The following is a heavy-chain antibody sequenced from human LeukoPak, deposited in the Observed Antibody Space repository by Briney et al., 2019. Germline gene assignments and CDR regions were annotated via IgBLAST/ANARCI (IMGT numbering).Heavy chain of an antibody. CDR2: INHSGST. CDR3: ARVGNPLVTVFAWFDP. V-gene: IGHV4-34*01. CDR1: GGSFSGYY. D-gene: IGHD3-3*01. Sequence: PSETLSLTCAVCGGSFSGYYWSWIRQPPGKGLEWLGEINHSGSTNYNPSLKSRVTISVDTSKDQFSLKLSSVTAADTAVYYCARVGNPLVTVFAWFDPWGQGTLVTVSS. J-gene: IGHJ5*02.